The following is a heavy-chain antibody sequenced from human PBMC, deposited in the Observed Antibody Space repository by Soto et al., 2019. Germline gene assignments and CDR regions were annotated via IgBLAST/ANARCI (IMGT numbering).Heavy chain of an antibody. J-gene: IGHJ6*02. CDR1: GFTFSSYA. CDR3: AGEKTNTIFGNYYYYGMDV. Sequence: GGSLRLSCAASGFTFSSYAMHWVRQAPGKGLEWVAVISYDGSNKYYADSVKGRFTISRDNSKNTLYLQMNSLRAEDTAVYYCAGEKTNTIFGNYYYYGMDVWGQGTTVTVSS. D-gene: IGHD3-3*01. V-gene: IGHV3-30-3*01. CDR2: ISYDGSNK.